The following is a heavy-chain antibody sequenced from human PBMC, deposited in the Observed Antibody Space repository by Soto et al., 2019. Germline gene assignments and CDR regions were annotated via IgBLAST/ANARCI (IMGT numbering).Heavy chain of an antibody. CDR3: ARDFSPSGGDLFYDAFDI. V-gene: IGHV3-7*01. D-gene: IGHD6-25*01. CDR2: IRKDGSGI. J-gene: IGHJ3*02. Sequence: EVQLVESGGDLVQPGGSLRLACAASGFTFSTSWMTWVRQAPGTGLEWVANIRKDGSGIHYWDSVKVRFTISRANAKNALYLEMSNLRVDEMAVYYCARDFSPSGGDLFYDAFDIWGQGTVVTVSS. CDR1: GFTFSTSW.